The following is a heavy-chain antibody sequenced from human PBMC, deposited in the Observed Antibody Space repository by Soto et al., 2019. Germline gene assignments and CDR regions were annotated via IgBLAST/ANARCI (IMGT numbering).Heavy chain of an antibody. D-gene: IGHD3-3*01. CDR3: ARGSPYYDFWSGYYQRPYYYYGMDV. V-gene: IGHV4-34*01. CDR1: GGSFSGYY. CDR2: INHSGST. J-gene: IGHJ6*02. Sequence: SETLSLTCAVYGGSFSGYYWSWIRQPPGKGLEWIGEINHSGSTNYNPSLKSRVTISVDTSKNQFSLKLSSVTAADTAVYYCARGSPYYDFWSGYYQRPYYYYGMDVWGQGQTVT.